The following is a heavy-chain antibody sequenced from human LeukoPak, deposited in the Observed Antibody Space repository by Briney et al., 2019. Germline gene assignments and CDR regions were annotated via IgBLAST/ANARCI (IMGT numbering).Heavy chain of an antibody. Sequence: SETLSLTCTVSGGSISSSSYYWGWIRQPPGKGLEWIGSIYYSGSTYYNPSLKSRVTISVDTSKNQFSLKLSSVTAADTAVYYCARGRVGRRSNSGWYKAPFDYWGQGTLVTVSS. CDR2: IYYSGST. D-gene: IGHD6-19*01. CDR3: ARGRVGRRSNSGWYKAPFDY. V-gene: IGHV4-39*07. CDR1: GGSISSSSYY. J-gene: IGHJ4*02.